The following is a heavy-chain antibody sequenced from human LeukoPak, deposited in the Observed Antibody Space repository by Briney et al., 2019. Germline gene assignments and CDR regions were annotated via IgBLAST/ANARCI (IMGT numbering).Heavy chain of an antibody. CDR3: ARMYCSRGSCYPLFYYYALDV. Sequence: ASVKVSCKVSGYTLTELSMHWVRQAPGKGLEWMGGFDPEDGETIYAQKFQGRVTMTEDTSTDTAYMELSSLRSDDTAVYYCARMYCSRGSCYPLFYYYALDVWGQGTTVTVSS. D-gene: IGHD2-15*01. CDR2: FDPEDGET. CDR1: GYTLTELS. J-gene: IGHJ6*02. V-gene: IGHV1-24*01.